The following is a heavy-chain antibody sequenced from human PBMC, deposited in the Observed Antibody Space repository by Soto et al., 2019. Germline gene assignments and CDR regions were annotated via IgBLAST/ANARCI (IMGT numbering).Heavy chain of an antibody. CDR3: ARPVPRNWNYGVTADAFDI. D-gene: IGHD1-7*01. J-gene: IGHJ3*02. CDR1: GGSISSSSYY. CDR2: IYYSGST. V-gene: IGHV4-39*01. Sequence: PSETLSLTCTVSGGSISSSSYYWGWIRQPPGKGLEWIGSIYYSGSTYYNPSLKSRVTISVDTSKNQFSLKLSSVTAADTAVYYCARPVPRNWNYGVTADAFDIWGQGTMVTVSS.